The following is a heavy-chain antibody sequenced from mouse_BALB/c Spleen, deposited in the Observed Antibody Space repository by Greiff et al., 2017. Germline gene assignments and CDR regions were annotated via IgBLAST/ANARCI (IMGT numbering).Heavy chain of an antibody. Sequence: EVKLVESGPSLVKPSQTLSLTCSVTGDSITSGYWNWIRKFPGNKLEYMGYISYSGSTYYNPSLKSRISITRDTSKNQYYLQLNSVTTEDTATYYCARYGNYGYYFDYWGQGTTLTVSS. CDR1: GDSITSGY. V-gene: IGHV3-8*02. D-gene: IGHD2-1*01. J-gene: IGHJ2*01. CDR3: ARYGNYGYYFDY. CDR2: ISYSGST.